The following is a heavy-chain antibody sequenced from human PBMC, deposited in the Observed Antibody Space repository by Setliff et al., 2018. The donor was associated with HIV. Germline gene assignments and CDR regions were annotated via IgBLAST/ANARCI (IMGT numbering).Heavy chain of an antibody. J-gene: IGHJ4*02. CDR3: AREGGEKTRYYYFDY. V-gene: IGHV1-69*13. CDR2: IIPIFGTA. D-gene: IGHD4-17*01. CDR1: GYTFTTYD. Sequence: GASVKVSCKPSGYTFTTYDINWVRQAPGQGLEWMGGIIPIFGTANYAQKFQGRVTITADESTSTAYMELSSLRSEDTAVYYCAREGGEKTRYYYFDYWGQGTLVTVSS.